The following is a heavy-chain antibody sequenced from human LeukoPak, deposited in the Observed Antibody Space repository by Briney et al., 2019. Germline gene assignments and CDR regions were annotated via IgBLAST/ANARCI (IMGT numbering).Heavy chain of an antibody. CDR3: ATVVTWLRPFDY. J-gene: IGHJ4*02. CDR2: IYYSGST. CDR1: GGSISSSSYY. D-gene: IGHD5-12*01. V-gene: IGHV4-39*07. Sequence: SETLSLTCTVSGGSISSSSYYWGWIRQPPGKGLEWIGSIYYSGSTYYNPSLKSRVTISVDTSKNQFSLKLSSVTAADTAVYYCATVVTWLRPFDYWGQGTLVTVSS.